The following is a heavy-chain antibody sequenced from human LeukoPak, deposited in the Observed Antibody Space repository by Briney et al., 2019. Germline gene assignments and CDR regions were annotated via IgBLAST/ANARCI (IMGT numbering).Heavy chain of an antibody. Sequence: ASVKVSCKASGYTFTSYYMHWVRQAPGQGLEWMGIINPSGGSTSYAQKFQGRVTMTRDTSTSTVYMELSSLRSEDVAVYYCAREGDVDTATWHWFDPWGQGTLVTVSS. D-gene: IGHD5-18*01. V-gene: IGHV1-46*01. CDR3: AREGDVDTATWHWFDP. CDR2: INPSGGST. CDR1: GYTFTSYY. J-gene: IGHJ5*02.